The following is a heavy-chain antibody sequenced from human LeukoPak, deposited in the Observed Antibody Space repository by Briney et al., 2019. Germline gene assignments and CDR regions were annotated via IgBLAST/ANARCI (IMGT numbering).Heavy chain of an antibody. Sequence: GGSLRLSCAASGFTFSSYAMSWVRQAPGKGLEWVSAISGSGGSTYYADSVKGRFTISRDNSKNTLYLQMNSLRAEDTAVYYCATSSRASSGYSSLWGQGTLVTVSS. J-gene: IGHJ4*02. V-gene: IGHV3-23*01. CDR2: ISGSGGST. CDR3: ATSSRASSGYSSL. D-gene: IGHD3-22*01. CDR1: GFTFSSYA.